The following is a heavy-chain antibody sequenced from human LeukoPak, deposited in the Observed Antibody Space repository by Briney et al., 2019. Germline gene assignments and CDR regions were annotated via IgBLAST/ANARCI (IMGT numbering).Heavy chain of an antibody. CDR2: INPSSGGT. V-gene: IGHV1-2*02. CDR3: ARDRGSSWYVDY. Sequence: GASVKVSCKTSGYSFTSYCIHWVRQAPGQGLEWMGWINPSSGGTEYAQKFQGRVTMTGDTSISTAYMELSRLRSDDTAVYYCARDRGSSWYVDYWGQGTLVTVSS. J-gene: IGHJ4*02. D-gene: IGHD6-13*01. CDR1: GYSFTSYC.